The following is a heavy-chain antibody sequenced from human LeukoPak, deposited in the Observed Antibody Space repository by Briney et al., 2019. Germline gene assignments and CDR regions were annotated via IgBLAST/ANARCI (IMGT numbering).Heavy chain of an antibody. Sequence: AGGSLRLSCAASGFTFSTYWMNWVRQAPGKGLEWVANIKKDGSEEFYVDSVKGRFTISRDNAMNSLYLQMNSLRAEDTAVYYCARAVSSGYYNLYFDYWGQGTLVTVSS. D-gene: IGHD3-22*01. CDR2: IKKDGSEE. J-gene: IGHJ4*02. V-gene: IGHV3-7*04. CDR3: ARAVSSGYYNLYFDY. CDR1: GFTFSTYW.